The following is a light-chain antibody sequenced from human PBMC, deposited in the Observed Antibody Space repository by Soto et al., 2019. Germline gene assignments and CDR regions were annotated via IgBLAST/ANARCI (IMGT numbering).Light chain of an antibody. CDR3: QQYNNYPLT. CDR2: AAS. J-gene: IGKJ4*01. CDR1: HDVLNW. V-gene: IGKV1D-16*01. Sequence: DIQLSQSPSSLAASVGDRVTSSCRASHDVLNWLAWYHQRPGKAPTSLIFAASPLQSGATSRFSGNGSGTPCTNTITSLQPEDSGTFYCQQYNNYPLTFGGGTNVDLK.